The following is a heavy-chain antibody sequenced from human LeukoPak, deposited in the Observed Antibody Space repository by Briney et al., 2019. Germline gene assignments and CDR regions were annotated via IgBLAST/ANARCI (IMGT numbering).Heavy chain of an antibody. CDR2: IDPSDSYT. D-gene: IGHD3-22*01. J-gene: IGHJ3*02. V-gene: IGHV5-10-1*01. CDR3: ASDSSGYMAAFDI. Sequence: GDSLKISCKGSGYSFTSYWISWVRQMPGKGLEWMGRIDPSDSYTNYSPSFQGHVTISADKSISTAYLQWSSLKASDTAMYYCASDSSGYMAAFDIWGQGTMVTVSS. CDR1: GYSFTSYW.